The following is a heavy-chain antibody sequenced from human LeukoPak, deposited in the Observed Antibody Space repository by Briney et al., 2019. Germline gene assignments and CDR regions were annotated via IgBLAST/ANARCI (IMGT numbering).Heavy chain of an antibody. Sequence: PGGSLRLSCAASGFTFSSYWMHWVRQAPGKGLVWVSRINSDGSSTSYADSVKGRFTISRDNSKNTLYLQMNSLRAEDTAVYYCAKGGYYDSSGYSKHDAFDIWGQGTMVTVSS. CDR2: INSDGSST. J-gene: IGHJ3*02. V-gene: IGHV3-74*01. CDR3: AKGGYYDSSGYSKHDAFDI. CDR1: GFTFSSYW. D-gene: IGHD3-22*01.